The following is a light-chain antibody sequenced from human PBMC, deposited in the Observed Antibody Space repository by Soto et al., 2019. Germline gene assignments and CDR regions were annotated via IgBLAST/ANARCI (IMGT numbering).Light chain of an antibody. J-gene: IGLJ1*01. CDR1: SSDVGNYNY. CDR2: KVT. Sequence: QSALTQPASVSGSPGQSITISCTRTSSDVGNYNYVSWYQQYPGEAPKLIIYKVTNRPSGVTHRFSGSKSGNTASLTISGLQAEDEAHYYCNSYTSISTYVFGTGTKLTVL. V-gene: IGLV2-14*01. CDR3: NSYTSISTYV.